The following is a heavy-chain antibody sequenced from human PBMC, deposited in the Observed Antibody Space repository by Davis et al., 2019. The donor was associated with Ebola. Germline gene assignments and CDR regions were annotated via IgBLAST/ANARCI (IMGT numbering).Heavy chain of an antibody. V-gene: IGHV3-11*03. CDR3: ARRAFDNYYFDY. J-gene: IGHJ4*02. D-gene: IGHD1-1*01. Sequence: GRFTFSRDNAKNSLHLQMDSLRAEDTAVYYCARRAFDNYYFDYWGQGTLVTVSS.